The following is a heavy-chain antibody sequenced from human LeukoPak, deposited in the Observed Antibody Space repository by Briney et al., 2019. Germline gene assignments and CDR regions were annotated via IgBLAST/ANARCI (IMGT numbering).Heavy chain of an antibody. V-gene: IGHV4-39*01. CDR2: IYYHENT. CDR1: GGSISSSSDY. D-gene: IGHD1-1*01. J-gene: IGHJ4*02. Sequence: SETLSLNCTVSGGSISSSSDYWGWIRQAPGKGLEWIGSIYYHENTYYNSSLKSRVTISVDTSKNQFSLKLNSVTAADTAVYFCARRAYSAAYWKHFDYWGQGTLVTVSS. CDR3: ARRAYSAAYWKHFDY.